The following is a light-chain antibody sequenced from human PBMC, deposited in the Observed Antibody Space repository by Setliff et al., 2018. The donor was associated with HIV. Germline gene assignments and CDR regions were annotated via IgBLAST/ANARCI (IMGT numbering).Light chain of an antibody. Sequence: QSALAQPASVSGSPGQSITISCTGTSGDVGGHNHVSWYQQHPGKAPQLMIYDVTSRPSGMSNRFSGSKSGNTASLNVSVLLPEDEADYFCSSYTSRGTWVFGGGTKVTVL. V-gene: IGLV2-14*03. CDR2: DVT. CDR1: SGDVGGHNH. CDR3: SSYTSRGTWV. J-gene: IGLJ3*02.